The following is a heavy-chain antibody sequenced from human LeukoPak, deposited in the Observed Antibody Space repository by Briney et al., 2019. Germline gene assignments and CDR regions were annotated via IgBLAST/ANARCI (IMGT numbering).Heavy chain of an antibody. CDR1: GFTFSSYG. J-gene: IGHJ4*02. Sequence: GRSLRLSCAASGFTFSSYGMHWVRQAPGKGLEWVAVISYDGSNKYYADSVKGRFTISRDNSKNTLYLQMNSLRVDDTAVYYCAKGSFSNWFDYWGQGTLVTVSS. CDR2: ISYDGSNK. CDR3: AKGSFSNWFDY. V-gene: IGHV3-30*18. D-gene: IGHD4-11*01.